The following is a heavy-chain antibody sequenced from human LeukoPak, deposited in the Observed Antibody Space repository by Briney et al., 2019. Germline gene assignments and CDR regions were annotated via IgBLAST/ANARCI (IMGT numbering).Heavy chain of an antibody. CDR3: ARETGYRSGLGDY. CDR1: EFTFRNYW. D-gene: IGHD6-19*01. V-gene: IGHV3-7*01. Sequence: GGSLRLSCAASEFTFRNYWMRGVRQLPGKGREGVANIKPDGSDTNYVDSVRGRFTISRDNATNSLYLQTNSLRVEDTAIYYCARETGYRSGLGDYWGQGTLVTVSS. J-gene: IGHJ4*02. CDR2: IKPDGSDT.